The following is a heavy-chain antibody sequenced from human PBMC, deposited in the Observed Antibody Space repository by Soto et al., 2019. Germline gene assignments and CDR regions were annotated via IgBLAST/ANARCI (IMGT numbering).Heavy chain of an antibody. CDR1: GYTLSNNYG. CDR3: ARDRQNYGSLDY. V-gene: IGHV1-18*01. Sequence: QVQLVQSGAEVKNPGASVKVSCRASGYTLSNNYGTSWVRQAPGQGLEWMGWINSYNGVTNNARKFQDRVTLTTDASTTTAYMELRSLRSDDTAIYYCARDRQNYGSLDYWGQGTLVTVSS. J-gene: IGHJ4*02. D-gene: IGHD4-17*01. CDR2: INSYNGVT.